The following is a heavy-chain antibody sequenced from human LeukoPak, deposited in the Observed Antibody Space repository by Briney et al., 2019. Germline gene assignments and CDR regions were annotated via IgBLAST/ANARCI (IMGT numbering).Heavy chain of an antibody. Sequence: GPRLVKPSETLSLTCTVSGYSISNGYYWDWIRQPPGWGLEWIGNIYRSGSTSYNPSLKSRVTISVDTSKNQFSLKVTSVTAADTAVYYCARRHSSGWFYYWGQGTLVTVSS. CDR3: ARRHSSGWFYY. V-gene: IGHV4-38-2*02. CDR1: GYSISNGYY. CDR2: IYRSGST. J-gene: IGHJ4*02. D-gene: IGHD6-19*01.